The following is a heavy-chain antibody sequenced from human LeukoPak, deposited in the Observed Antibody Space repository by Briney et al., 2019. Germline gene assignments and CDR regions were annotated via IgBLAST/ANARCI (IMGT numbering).Heavy chain of an antibody. Sequence: GGSLRLSCTASGFTFSDYYMTWIRQAPGKGLEWVSYISNSGSTKYYADSVKGRFTISRDNAKNSLYLQMNSLRAEDTAMYYCAREAVDTGLGYWGQGTLVTVSS. CDR3: AREAVDTGLGY. V-gene: IGHV3-11*04. CDR2: ISNSGSTK. J-gene: IGHJ4*02. D-gene: IGHD5-18*01. CDR1: GFTFSDYY.